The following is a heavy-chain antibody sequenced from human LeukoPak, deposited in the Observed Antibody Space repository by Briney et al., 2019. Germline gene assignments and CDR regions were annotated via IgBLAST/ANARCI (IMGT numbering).Heavy chain of an antibody. Sequence: GASVKVSCKASGYTFTSYGISWVRQAPGQGLEWMGWISAYNGNTNYAQKLQGRVTMTTDTSTSTAYMELRSLRSDDTAVYYCARDQIELRYFDWLLEFDYWGQGTLVTVSS. D-gene: IGHD3-9*01. CDR2: ISAYNGNT. V-gene: IGHV1-18*01. CDR1: GYTFTSYG. J-gene: IGHJ4*02. CDR3: ARDQIELRYFDWLLEFDY.